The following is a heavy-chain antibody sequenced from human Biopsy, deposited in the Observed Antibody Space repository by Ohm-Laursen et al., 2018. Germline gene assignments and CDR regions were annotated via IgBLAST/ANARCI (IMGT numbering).Heavy chain of an antibody. CDR2: IHHAQSA. CDR1: GGPISSYY. D-gene: IGHD3-3*01. CDR3: ARAPRDSFWSGSYKRGLWFDP. V-gene: IGHV4-59*01. Sequence: SETLSLTCTVSGGPISSYYWMWIRQPPGQGLEWIGYIHHAQSATYSPSLKSRVTISVDTSKNQFSLKMTSVTAADTAVYYCARAPRDSFWSGSYKRGLWFDPWGQGTLVIVSS. J-gene: IGHJ5*02.